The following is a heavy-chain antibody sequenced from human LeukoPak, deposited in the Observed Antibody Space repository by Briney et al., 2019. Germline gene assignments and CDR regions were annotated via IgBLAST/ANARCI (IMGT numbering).Heavy chain of an antibody. V-gene: IGHV4-4*07. CDR3: ARDYYDSGSYPFDY. Sequence: SETLSLTCSVSGGSISNYYWSWIRQPAGKGLEWIGRIYPSGSTNYNPSLKSRVTMSIDTSKNQFSLKLSSVTAADTAVYYCARDYYDSGSYPFDYRGQGTLVTVSS. D-gene: IGHD3-10*01. CDR2: IYPSGST. J-gene: IGHJ4*02. CDR1: GGSISNYY.